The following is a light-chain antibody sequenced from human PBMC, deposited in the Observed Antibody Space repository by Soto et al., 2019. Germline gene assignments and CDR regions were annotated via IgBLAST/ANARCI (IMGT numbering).Light chain of an antibody. Sequence: QPVLTQPPSASGTPGQRVAISCSGSSSNIGSHTVNWYQQLPGTAPKLLIYGNDQRPSGVPDRFSGSKSGTSASLAISGLQSEDEVDYYCAAWDDSLNGPVFGGGTKVTVL. V-gene: IGLV1-44*01. CDR1: SSNIGSHT. CDR2: GND. J-gene: IGLJ3*02. CDR3: AAWDDSLNGPV.